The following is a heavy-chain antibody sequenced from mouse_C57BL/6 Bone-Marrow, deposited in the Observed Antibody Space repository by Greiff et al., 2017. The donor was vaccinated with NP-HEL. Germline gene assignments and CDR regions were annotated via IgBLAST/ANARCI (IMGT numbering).Heavy chain of an antibody. CDR1: GYSITSGYY. CDR3: ARAYGNYLDY. V-gene: IGHV3-6*01. Sequence: EVQRVESGPGLVKPSQSLSLTCSVTGYSITSGYYWNWIRRFPGNKLEWVGSISYDGSNNYSPSLKNRISITRDTSKNQFFLKLNSLTAEDTATYYCARAYGNYLDYWGQGTTLTVSS. J-gene: IGHJ2*01. CDR2: ISYDGSN. D-gene: IGHD2-10*02.